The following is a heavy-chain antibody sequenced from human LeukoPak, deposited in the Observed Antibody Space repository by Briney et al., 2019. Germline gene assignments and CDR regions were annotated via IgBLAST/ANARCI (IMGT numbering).Heavy chain of an antibody. CDR1: GGSISSGGYY. CDR2: IYHSGST. CDR3: ARGVPSWGFDY. V-gene: IGHV4-30-2*01. J-gene: IGHJ4*02. Sequence: PSETLSLTCTVSGGSISSGGYYWSWIRQPPGKGLEWIGYIYHSGSTYYNPSLKSRVTISVDRSKNQFSLKLSSVTAADTAVYYCARGVPSWGFDYWGQGTLVTVSS. D-gene: IGHD3-16*01.